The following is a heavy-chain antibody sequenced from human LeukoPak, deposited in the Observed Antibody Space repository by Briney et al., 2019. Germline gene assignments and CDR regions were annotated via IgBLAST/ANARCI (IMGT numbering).Heavy chain of an antibody. J-gene: IGHJ5*02. CDR2: MNPNSGNT. CDR3: ARGRGSGHKENWFDP. D-gene: IGHD6-19*01. CDR1: GYAFTTYD. V-gene: IGHV1-8*01. Sequence: ASVKVSCKASGYAFTTYDINWVRQATGQGPEWMGWMNPNSGNTGYTQNFQGRVTMTRNTSISTAYMELSSLKFEDTAVYYCARGRGSGHKENWFDPWGQGTLVTVSS.